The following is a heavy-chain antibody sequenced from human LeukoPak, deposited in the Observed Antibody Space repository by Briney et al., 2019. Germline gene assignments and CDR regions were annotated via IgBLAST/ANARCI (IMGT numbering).Heavy chain of an antibody. CDR3: ARPRDYDILTGPLY. D-gene: IGHD3-9*01. CDR2: ISSSHNTI. CDR1: GFTFSSYN. V-gene: IGHV3-48*02. Sequence: GGSLRLSCAASGFTFSSYNMNWVRQAPGKGLEWVSYISSSHNTIYYADSVKGRFTISRDNAKNSLYLQMYSLRDEDTAVYYCARPRDYDILTGPLYWGQGTLVTVSS. J-gene: IGHJ4*02.